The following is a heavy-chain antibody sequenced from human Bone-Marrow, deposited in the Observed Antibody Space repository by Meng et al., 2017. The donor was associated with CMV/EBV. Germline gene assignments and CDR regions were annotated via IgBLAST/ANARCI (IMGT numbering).Heavy chain of an antibody. J-gene: IGHJ4*02. D-gene: IGHD5-24*01. V-gene: IGHV1-69*02. CDR1: AGTFSSYT. Sequence: KASAGTFSSYTISWVRQAPGQGLEWMGRISPTLGIANYAQKFQGRVTITADKSTSTAYMELSSLRSEDTAVYYCASGVEMATIRTDYWGQGTLVTVSS. CDR2: ISPTLGIA. CDR3: ASGVEMATIRTDY.